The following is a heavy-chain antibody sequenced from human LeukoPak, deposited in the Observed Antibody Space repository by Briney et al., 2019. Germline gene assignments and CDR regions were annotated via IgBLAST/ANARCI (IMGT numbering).Heavy chain of an antibody. D-gene: IGHD2-21*02. CDR3: VAPKGKSVTAPSSL. V-gene: IGHV1-18*01. Sequence: VSVKVSCKASGYTFTSYGISWVRQAPGQGLEWMGWISAYNGNTNYAQKLQGRVTMTTDTSTSTAYMELRSLRSDDTAVYYCVAPKGKSVTAPSSLWGQGTLVTVSS. CDR2: ISAYNGNT. J-gene: IGHJ4*02. CDR1: GYTFTSYG.